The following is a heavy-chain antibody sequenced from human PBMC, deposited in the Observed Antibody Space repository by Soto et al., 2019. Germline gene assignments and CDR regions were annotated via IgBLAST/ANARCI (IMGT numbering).Heavy chain of an antibody. CDR2: IIPILGIA. CDR1: GGTFSSYT. Sequence: QVQLVQSGAEVKKPGSSVKVSCKASGGTFSSYTISWVRQAPGQGLEWMGRIIPILGIANYAQKFQGRVTITADKSTSPAYMELSSLRSEDTAVYYCARVGPITMVRGVKGESAFDIWGQGTMVTVSS. J-gene: IGHJ3*02. CDR3: ARVGPITMVRGVKGESAFDI. D-gene: IGHD3-10*01. V-gene: IGHV1-69*02.